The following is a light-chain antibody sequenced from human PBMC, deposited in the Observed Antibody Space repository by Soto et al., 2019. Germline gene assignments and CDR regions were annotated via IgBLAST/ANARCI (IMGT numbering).Light chain of an antibody. V-gene: IGLV2-14*01. Sequence: QSALTQPASVSGSPGQSITISCTGTSSDVGGYNYVSWYQQHPGKAPKLMIYDVSHRPSGVSNRFSGSKSGHAASLTISALQAEDDADYYCSSYTISSTLVVFGGGTKLTLL. CDR2: DVS. J-gene: IGLJ2*01. CDR1: SSDVGGYNY. CDR3: SSYTISSTLVV.